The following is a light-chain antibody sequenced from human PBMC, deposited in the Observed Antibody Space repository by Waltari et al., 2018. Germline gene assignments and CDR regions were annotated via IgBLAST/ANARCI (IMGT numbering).Light chain of an antibody. CDR1: QSVSSN. Sequence: ETVMTQYPATLSVSPGERATLSCRASQSVSSNLAWYQQKPGQAPRLLIYGASTRATGIPARFSGSGSGTEFTLTISSLQSEDFAVYYCQQYNNWPSGTFGQGTKVEIK. J-gene: IGKJ1*01. CDR2: GAS. CDR3: QQYNNWPSGT. V-gene: IGKV3-15*01.